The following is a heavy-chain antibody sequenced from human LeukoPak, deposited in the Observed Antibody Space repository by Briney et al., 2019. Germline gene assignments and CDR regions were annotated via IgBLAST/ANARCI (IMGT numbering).Heavy chain of an antibody. D-gene: IGHD2-15*01. CDR2: IYHSGSA. J-gene: IGHJ4*02. V-gene: IGHV4-30-2*01. CDR3: ARAAEDGLDY. Sequence: SQTLSLTCAVSGGSISSGGYSWSWIRQPPGKGLEWIGYIYHSGSAYYNPSLKSRVTISVDRSKNQFSLKLSSVTAADTAVYYCARAAEDGLDYWGQGTLVTVSS. CDR1: GGSISSGGYS.